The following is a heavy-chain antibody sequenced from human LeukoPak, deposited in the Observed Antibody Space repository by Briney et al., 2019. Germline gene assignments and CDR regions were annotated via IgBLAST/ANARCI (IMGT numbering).Heavy chain of an antibody. CDR3: AKGHGASTGDFEY. D-gene: IGHD4-17*01. V-gene: IGHV3-43*02. Sequence: PAGSLRLSCAASGVSFDDYGLTWVRQAPGMGLEWVSLINRDSDYTYYADSVRGRFTISRDNSKNSLYLQMNTVRTEDNALYYCAKGHGASTGDFEYWGQGTMVTVSS. CDR1: GVSFDDYG. J-gene: IGHJ4*02. CDR2: INRDSDYT.